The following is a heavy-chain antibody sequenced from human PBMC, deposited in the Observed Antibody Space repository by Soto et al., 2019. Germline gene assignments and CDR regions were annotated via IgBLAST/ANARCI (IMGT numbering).Heavy chain of an antibody. V-gene: IGHV3-33*01. CDR2: IWYDGSNK. J-gene: IGHJ6*02. D-gene: IGHD6-19*01. CDR1: GFTFSSYG. CDR3: ARTGIAVAGSDYYYGMDV. Sequence: GGSLRLSCAASGFTFSSYGMHWVRQAPGKGLEWVAVIWYDGSNKYYADSVKGRFTISRDNSKNTLYLQMNSLRAEDTAVYYCARTGIAVAGSDYYYGMDVWGQGTKVTVSS.